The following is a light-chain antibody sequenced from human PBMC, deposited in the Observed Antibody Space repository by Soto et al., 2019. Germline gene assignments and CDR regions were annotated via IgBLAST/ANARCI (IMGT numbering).Light chain of an antibody. Sequence: QSVLTQSPSASASLGASVKLTCTLSSGHSSYAIAWHQQQPEKGPRYLMKLNSDGGHIRGDGIPDRFSGSSSGAERYLTISSLQSEDEADYYCQTWGTVGVFGGGTQLTVL. CDR1: SGHSSYA. V-gene: IGLV4-69*01. CDR2: LNSDGGH. J-gene: IGLJ2*01. CDR3: QTWGTVGV.